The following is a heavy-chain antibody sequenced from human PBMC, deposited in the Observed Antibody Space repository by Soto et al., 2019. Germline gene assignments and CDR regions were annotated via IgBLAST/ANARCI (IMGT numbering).Heavy chain of an antibody. Sequence: ASVKVSCKASGYTFTSYAMHWVRQAPGQRLEWMGWINAGNGNTKYSQKFQGRVTITRDTSASTAYMELSSLRSEDTAVYYCARAKVVVVAATHYYYYYMDVWGKGTTVTVSS. D-gene: IGHD2-15*01. CDR2: INAGNGNT. J-gene: IGHJ6*03. V-gene: IGHV1-3*01. CDR1: GYTFTSYA. CDR3: ARAKVVVVAATHYYYYYMDV.